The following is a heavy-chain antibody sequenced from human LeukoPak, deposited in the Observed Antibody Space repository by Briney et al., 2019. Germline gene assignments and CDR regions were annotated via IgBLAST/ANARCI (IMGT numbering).Heavy chain of an antibody. D-gene: IGHD6-13*01. V-gene: IGHV4-38-2*02. Sequence: PSETLSLTCTVSGGSISSGYYWGWIRQPPGKGLEWIGSIYHSGSTYYNPSLKSRVTISVDTSKNQFSLKLSSVTAADTAVYYCARDPGNSSWYFVDWFDPWGQGTLVTVSS. CDR2: IYHSGST. CDR1: GGSISSGYY. CDR3: ARDPGNSSWYFVDWFDP. J-gene: IGHJ5*02.